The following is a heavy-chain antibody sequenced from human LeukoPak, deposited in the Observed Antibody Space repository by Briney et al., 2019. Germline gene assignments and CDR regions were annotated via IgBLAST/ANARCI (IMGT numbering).Heavy chain of an antibody. CDR3: ARVGAGTAGGAFDI. J-gene: IGHJ3*02. CDR1: GDSVSSISVA. Sequence: SQTLSLTCAISGDSVSSISVAWNWIRQSPSRGLEWLGRTYYRSKWYNDYAVSVKSRITINPDTSKNQFSLQLNSVTPEDTAVYYCARVGAGTAGGAFDIWGQGTMVTVSS. CDR2: TYYRSKWYN. V-gene: IGHV6-1*01. D-gene: IGHD6-19*01.